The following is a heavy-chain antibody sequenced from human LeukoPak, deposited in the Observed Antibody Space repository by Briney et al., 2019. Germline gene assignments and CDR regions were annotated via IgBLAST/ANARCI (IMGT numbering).Heavy chain of an antibody. V-gene: IGHV3-30*03. Sequence: PGRSLRLSCAASEFIFSSYGMHWVRQAPGKGLEWVAIISYDGSYKNYADSVKGRFTIARDNSNLYLHMDTVRPEDTAVYYCARESRPTPYGSGTYYFYYGMDVWGQGTTVTVSS. CDR3: ARESRPTPYGSGTYYFYYGMDV. CDR2: ISYDGSYK. J-gene: IGHJ6*02. CDR1: EFIFSSYG. D-gene: IGHD3-10*01.